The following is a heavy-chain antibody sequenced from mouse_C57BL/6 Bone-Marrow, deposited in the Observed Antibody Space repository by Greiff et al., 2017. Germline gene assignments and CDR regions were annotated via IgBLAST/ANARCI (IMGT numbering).Heavy chain of an antibody. D-gene: IGHD2-2*01. Sequence: VNVVESGPGLVAPSQSLSITCTVSGFSLTSYGVDWVRQPPGKGLEWLGVIWGGGSTNYNSALMSRLSISKDNSKSQVFLKMNSLQNDDTAMYYCAKQLDYGYDDGGAMDYWGQGTSVTVSS. CDR1: GFSLTSYG. CDR3: AKQLDYGYDDGGAMDY. V-gene: IGHV2-9*01. CDR2: IWGGGST. J-gene: IGHJ4*01.